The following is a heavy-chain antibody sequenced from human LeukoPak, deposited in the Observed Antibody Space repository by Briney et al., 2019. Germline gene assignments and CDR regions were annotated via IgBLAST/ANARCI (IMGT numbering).Heavy chain of an antibody. D-gene: IGHD5-12*01. CDR3: ARADSGYDYSAEYYFDY. V-gene: IGHV3-20*04. J-gene: IGHJ4*02. CDR1: GFTFDDYG. CDR2: INWNGGST. Sequence: PGGSLRLSCAASGFTFDDYGMSWVRQAPGKGLEWVSGINWNGGSTGYADSVKGRFTISRDNAKNSLYLQMNSLRAEDTALYYCARADSGYDYSAEYYFDYWGQGTLVIVSS.